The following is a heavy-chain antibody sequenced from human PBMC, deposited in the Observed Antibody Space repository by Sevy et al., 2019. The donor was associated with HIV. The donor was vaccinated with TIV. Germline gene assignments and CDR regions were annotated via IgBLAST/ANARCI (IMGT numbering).Heavy chain of an antibody. Sequence: GGSLRLSCAASGFTFSKYCMSWVRQPPGKGLEWVSTLSFGCGEINYADSVKGRFTISRDNSKSSVYLQMNNLRPEDTAVYYCAREGCTKPHDYCGQGTLVTVSS. D-gene: IGHD2-8*01. J-gene: IGHJ4*02. CDR3: AREGCTKPHDY. V-gene: IGHV3-23*01. CDR1: GFTFSKYC. CDR2: LSFGCGEI.